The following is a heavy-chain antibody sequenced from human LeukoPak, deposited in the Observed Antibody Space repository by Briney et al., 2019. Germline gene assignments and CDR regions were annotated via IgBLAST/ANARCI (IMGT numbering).Heavy chain of an antibody. CDR1: GGTFSSYA. CDR3: AGGYGSGSYYLFYYFDY. V-gene: IGHV1-69*06. J-gene: IGHJ4*02. CDR2: IIPIFGTA. D-gene: IGHD3-10*01. Sequence: ASVKVSCKASGGTFSSYAISWVRQAPGQGLEWMGGIIPIFGTANYAQKFQGRVTITADKSTSTAYMELSSLRSEDTAVYYCAGGYGSGSYYLFYYFDYWGQGTLVTVSS.